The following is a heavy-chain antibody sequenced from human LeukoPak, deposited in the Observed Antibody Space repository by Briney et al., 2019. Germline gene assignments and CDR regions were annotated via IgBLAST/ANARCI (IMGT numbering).Heavy chain of an antibody. CDR2: IYHSGST. Sequence: SETLSLTCTVSGYSISSGYYWGWIRQPPGKGLEWIGSIYHSGSTYYNPSLKNRVTISVDTSKNQFSLKLSSVTAADTAVYYCARGGLRFLEWLLYDYWGQGTLVTVSS. CDR1: GYSISSGYY. D-gene: IGHD3-3*01. CDR3: ARGGLRFLEWLLYDY. J-gene: IGHJ4*02. V-gene: IGHV4-38-2*02.